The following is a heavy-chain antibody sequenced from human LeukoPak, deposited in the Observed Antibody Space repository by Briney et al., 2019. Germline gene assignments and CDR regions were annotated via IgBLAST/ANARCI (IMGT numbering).Heavy chain of an antibody. J-gene: IGHJ5*02. V-gene: IGHV3-20*04. CDR3: ARGVVVVAATPPWFDP. CDR2: ISWNAAFT. D-gene: IGHD2-15*01. Sequence: GGSLRLSCAASGFTFDDYAMNWVRQVPGKGLEWVSNISWNAAFTNYADSWRGRFTISRDNAKNTLYLQMNSLRAEDTAVYYCARGVVVVAATPPWFDPWGQGTLVTVSS. CDR1: GFTFDDYA.